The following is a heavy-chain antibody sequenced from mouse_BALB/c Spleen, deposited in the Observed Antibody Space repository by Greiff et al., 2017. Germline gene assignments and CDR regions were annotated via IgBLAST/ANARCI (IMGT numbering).Heavy chain of an antibody. CDR2: IDPANGNT. CDR3: AFITTVVAPFAY. CDR1: GFNIKDTY. J-gene: IGHJ3*01. V-gene: IGHV14-3*02. Sequence: VQLQQSGAELVKPGASVKLSCTASGFNIKDTYMHWVKQRPEQGLEWIGRIDPANGNTKYDPKFQGKATITADTSSNTAYLQLSSLTSEDTAVYYCAFITTVVAPFAYWGQGTLVTVSA. D-gene: IGHD1-1*01.